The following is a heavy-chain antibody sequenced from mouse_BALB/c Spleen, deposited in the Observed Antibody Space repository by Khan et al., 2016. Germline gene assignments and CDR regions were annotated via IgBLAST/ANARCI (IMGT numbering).Heavy chain of an antibody. V-gene: IGHV14-3*02. CDR1: RFNIKDTY. CDR2: IDPAHDNT. D-gene: IGHD2-13*01. CDR3: SGTSNGDYGALDY. J-gene: IGHJ4*01. Sequence: VQLKESGAELVKLAASVKLSCTASRFNIKDTYMHWVKQRPEQGLEWIGRIDPAHDNTKYDAMFQGKATITADTFSNTAYLQLSSLTSEDTAVYYYSGTSNGDYGALDYWGQGTSVPVSS.